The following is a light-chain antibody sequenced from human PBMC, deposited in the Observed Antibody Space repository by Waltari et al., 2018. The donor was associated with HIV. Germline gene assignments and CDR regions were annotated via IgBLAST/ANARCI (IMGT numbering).Light chain of an antibody. CDR1: NSNLGNNF. V-gene: IGLV1-51*01. CDR3: GTWDSSLSLYV. J-gene: IGLJ1*01. Sequence: QSILTQPPSVSAAPGQKVTISCSGDNSNLGNNFFSWYQQVPGRAPRLLIYDNEKRPSGIPDRFSASKAGVSATLGIAGLQIVDEADYYCGTWDSSLSLYVFGPGTTVAVL. CDR2: DNE.